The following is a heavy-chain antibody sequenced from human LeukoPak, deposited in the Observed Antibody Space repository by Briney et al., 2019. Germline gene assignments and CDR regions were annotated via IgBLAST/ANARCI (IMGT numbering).Heavy chain of an antibody. CDR3: ARGLRKAAAWSYYFDY. CDR2: MNPNSGNT. Sequence: ASLKVSCKASGYTFTSYDINWVRQATGQGLEWMGWMNPNSGNTGYAQKFQGRVTITRNTSISTAYMELSSLRSEDTAVYYCARGLRKAAAWSYYFDYWGQGTLVTVSS. CDR1: GYTFTSYD. J-gene: IGHJ4*02. D-gene: IGHD6-13*01. V-gene: IGHV1-8*03.